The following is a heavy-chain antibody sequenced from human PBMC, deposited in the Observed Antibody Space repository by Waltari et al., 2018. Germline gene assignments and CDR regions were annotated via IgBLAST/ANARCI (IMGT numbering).Heavy chain of an antibody. CDR3: ARAGSNDAFDI. CDR2: IKQDGSEN. V-gene: IGHV3-7*01. Sequence: EVQLVESGGGLVQPGGSLRLSCAASGFTFSSYWMSWVLQAPCKGLECVANIKQDGSENYYVDSVKGRFTISRDNAKNSLYLQMNSLRAEDTAVYYCARAGSNDAFDIWGQGTMVTVSS. CDR1: GFTFSSYW. J-gene: IGHJ3*02.